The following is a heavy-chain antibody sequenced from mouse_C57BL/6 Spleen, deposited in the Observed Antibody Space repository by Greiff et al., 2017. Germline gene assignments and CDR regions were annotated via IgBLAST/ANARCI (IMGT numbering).Heavy chain of an antibody. J-gene: IGHJ4*01. D-gene: IGHD1-1*01. V-gene: IGHV1-59*01. Sequence: VQLQQPGAELVRPGTSVKLSCKASGYTFTSYWMHWVKQRPGQGLEWIGVIDPSDSYTNYNQKFKGKATLTVDTSSSTAYMQLSSLTSEDSAVXYCARGNDYYGSSYDYDAMDDWGQGTSGTVSS. CDR3: ARGNDYYGSSYDYDAMDD. CDR1: GYTFTSYW. CDR2: IDPSDSYT.